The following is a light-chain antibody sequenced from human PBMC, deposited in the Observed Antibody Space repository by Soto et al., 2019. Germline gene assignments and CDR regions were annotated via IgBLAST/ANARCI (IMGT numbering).Light chain of an antibody. CDR1: QSISSY. Sequence: DIQMTQSPSSVSASVGDRVTITCRASQSISSYLNWYQQKPGKAPKLLIYAASSLQSGVPSRFSGSGSGTDFTLTISSLQPEDFATYYCQQSYSTLITFGPGTKVDIK. J-gene: IGKJ3*01. CDR3: QQSYSTLIT. V-gene: IGKV1-39*01. CDR2: AAS.